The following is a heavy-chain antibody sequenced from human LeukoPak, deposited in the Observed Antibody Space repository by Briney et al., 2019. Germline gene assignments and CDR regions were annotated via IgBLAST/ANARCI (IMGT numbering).Heavy chain of an antibody. D-gene: IGHD4-17*01. J-gene: IGHJ4*02. CDR1: GYTFTGKY. CDR2: INPNSGGT. CDR3: ARDSSQAYGDPECRFDF. Sequence: ASVKVSCKASGYTFTGKYMHWVRQAPGQGLEWMGWINPNSGGTNYAQKFQGRVTMTRDTSINTAYMELSRLRSDDTAVYYCARDSSQAYGDPECRFDFWGQGTLVTVSS. V-gene: IGHV1-2*02.